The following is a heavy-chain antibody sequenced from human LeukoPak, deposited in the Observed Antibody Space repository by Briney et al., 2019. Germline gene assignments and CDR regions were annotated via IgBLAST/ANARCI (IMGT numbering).Heavy chain of an antibody. CDR2: IKQDGSEK. D-gene: IGHD3-10*01. CDR3: ARDQVRLWFGEYGMDV. V-gene: IGHV3-7*01. J-gene: IGHJ6*02. Sequence: GGSLRLSCAASGFTFSNYWMNWVRQAPGKGLEWVANIKQDGSEKYYVDSVKGRFTISRDNAKNSLYLHMNSLRDEDTAVYYCARDQVRLWFGEYGMDVWGQGTTVTVSS. CDR1: GFTFSNYW.